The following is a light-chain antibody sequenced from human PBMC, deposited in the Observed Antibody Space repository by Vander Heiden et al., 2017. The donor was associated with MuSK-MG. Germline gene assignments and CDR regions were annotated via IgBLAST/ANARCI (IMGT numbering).Light chain of an antibody. CDR2: QDV. CDR1: QLRATY. J-gene: IGLJ3*02. V-gene: IGLV3-1*01. Sequence: SDDLTQPPSVSVSPGQTASITCSGDQLRATYVAWYQQKSGQSPVLVIYQDVNRPSGIPERFSGSNPGNTATLTISGTQAIDEADYYCQAWDRRNVVFGGGTKLTVL. CDR3: QAWDRRNVV.